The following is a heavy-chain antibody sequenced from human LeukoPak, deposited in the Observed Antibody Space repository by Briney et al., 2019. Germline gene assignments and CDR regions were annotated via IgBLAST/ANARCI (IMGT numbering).Heavy chain of an antibody. D-gene: IGHD5-18*01. V-gene: IGHV3-30*03. Sequence: GRSLRLSCAASGFTFSSYGMHWVRQDPGKGLEWVAVISYDGSNKYYADSVKGRFTIPRDNSKNTLYLQMNSLRAEDTAVYYCARDLIADTAMVLDDAFDIWGQGTMVTVSS. J-gene: IGHJ3*02. CDR2: ISYDGSNK. CDR3: ARDLIADTAMVLDDAFDI. CDR1: GFTFSSYG.